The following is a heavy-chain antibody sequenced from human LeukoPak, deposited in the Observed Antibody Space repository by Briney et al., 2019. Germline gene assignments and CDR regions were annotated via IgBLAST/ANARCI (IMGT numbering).Heavy chain of an antibody. CDR1: GFIFSSYS. V-gene: IGHV3-21*01. D-gene: IGHD5-12*01. CDR2: ISSSSTYI. CDR3: AKDRWLRSAPYYYGMDV. J-gene: IGHJ6*02. Sequence: KPGGSLRLSCAASGFIFSSYSMNWVRQAPGKGLEWVSSISSSSTYIYYIDSVKGRFTISRDNAKSSLYLQMNSLRAEDTAVYYCAKDRWLRSAPYYYGMDVWGQGTTVTVSS.